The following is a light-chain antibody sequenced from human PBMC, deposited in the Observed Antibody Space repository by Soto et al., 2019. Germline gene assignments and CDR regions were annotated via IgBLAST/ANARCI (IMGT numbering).Light chain of an antibody. CDR2: WAS. CDR1: QSVLYSSNNKNY. CDR3: QQYYSTPRET. Sequence: DIVMTQSPDSLAVSLGERATINCKSSQSVLYSSNNKNYLAWYQQKPGQPPKLLIYWASTRESGVPDRFSGSGSVTDFTLTISSLQAEDVAVYYGQQYYSTPRETFGQGTKVEIK. V-gene: IGKV4-1*01. J-gene: IGKJ1*01.